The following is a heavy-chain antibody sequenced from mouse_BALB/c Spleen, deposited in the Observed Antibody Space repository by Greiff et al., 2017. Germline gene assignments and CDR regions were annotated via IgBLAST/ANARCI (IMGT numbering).Heavy chain of an antibody. CDR3: ARGHDYDY. Sequence: EVQRVESGGGLVKPGGSLKLSCAASGFTFSSYAMSWVRQTPEKRLEWVASISSGGSTYYPDSVKGRFTISRDNARNILYLQMSSLRSEDTAMYYCARGHDYDYWGQGTTLTVSS. V-gene: IGHV5-6-5*01. D-gene: IGHD2-4*01. CDR1: GFTFSSYA. CDR2: ISSGGST. J-gene: IGHJ2*01.